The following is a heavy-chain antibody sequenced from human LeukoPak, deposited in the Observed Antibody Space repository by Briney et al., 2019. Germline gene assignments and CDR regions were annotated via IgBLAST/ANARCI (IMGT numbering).Heavy chain of an antibody. CDR3: ARHSASGSYYLFDS. Sequence: SETLSLTCSVSGDSISSSTYYWGWIRQPPGKGLEWIGTIYYSGTTHYNPALKSRVTISVDTSENQFSLKLSSVTAADTAVYYCARHSASGSYYLFDSWGQGTLVTVSS. D-gene: IGHD3-10*01. CDR1: GDSISSSTYY. CDR2: IYYSGTT. J-gene: IGHJ4*02. V-gene: IGHV4-39*01.